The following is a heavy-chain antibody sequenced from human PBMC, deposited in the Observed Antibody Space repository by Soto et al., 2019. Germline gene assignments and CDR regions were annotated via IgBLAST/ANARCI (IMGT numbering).Heavy chain of an antibody. V-gene: IGHV3-74*01. D-gene: IGHD3-3*01. Sequence: PGGSLRLSCAASGFTFSSYWMHWARQAPGKGLVWVSRINSDGSSTSYADSVKGRFTISRDNAKNTLYLQMNSLRAEDTAVYYCARDPPLRFLEWLPQYYYYGMDVWGQGTTVTVSS. J-gene: IGHJ6*02. CDR1: GFTFSSYW. CDR3: ARDPPLRFLEWLPQYYYYGMDV. CDR2: INSDGSST.